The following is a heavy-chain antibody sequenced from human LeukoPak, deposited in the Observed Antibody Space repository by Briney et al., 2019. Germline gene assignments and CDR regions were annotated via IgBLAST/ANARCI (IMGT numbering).Heavy chain of an antibody. CDR2: ISSSSSYT. D-gene: IGHD6-19*01. CDR1: GFTFSDHY. CDR3: ARQRGIAVAGTFNY. Sequence: PGGSLRLSCAASGFTFSDHYMSWIRQAPGKGLEWVSYISSSSSYTNYADSVKDRFTISRDNAKNSLYLQMNSLRAEDTAVYYCARQRGIAVAGTFNYWGQGTLVTVSS. V-gene: IGHV3-11*03. J-gene: IGHJ4*02.